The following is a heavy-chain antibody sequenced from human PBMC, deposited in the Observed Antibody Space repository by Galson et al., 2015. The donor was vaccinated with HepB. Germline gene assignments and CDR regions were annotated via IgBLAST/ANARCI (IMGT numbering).Heavy chain of an antibody. CDR3: AKVYTSSWYYYGMDV. Sequence: SLRLSCAASGFTFDDYAIHWVRQAPGKGLEWVSGISWNSGSIGYADSVKGRFTISRDNAKNSLYLQMNSLRPEDTALYYCAKVYTSSWYYYGMDVWGQGTTVTVS. D-gene: IGHD6-13*01. CDR2: ISWNSGSI. CDR1: GFTFDDYA. V-gene: IGHV3-9*01. J-gene: IGHJ6*02.